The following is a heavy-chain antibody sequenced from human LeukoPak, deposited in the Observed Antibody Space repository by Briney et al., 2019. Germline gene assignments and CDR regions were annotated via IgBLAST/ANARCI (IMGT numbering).Heavy chain of an antibody. V-gene: IGHV1-46*01. CDR1: GYTFTTYY. J-gene: IGHJ3*02. CDR2: INPSGGST. CDR3: ARGGGSYSPDAFDI. Sequence: ASVKLSCKASGYTFTTYYINWVRQAPGQGLEWMGMINPSGGSTNHALKFQGRVTMTRDMSTSTVYMELSSLRSEDTAVYYCARGGGSYSPDAFDIWGQGTMVTVSS. D-gene: IGHD1-26*01.